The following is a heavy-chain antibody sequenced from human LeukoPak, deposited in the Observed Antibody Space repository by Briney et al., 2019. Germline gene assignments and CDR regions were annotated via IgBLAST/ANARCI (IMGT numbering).Heavy chain of an antibody. CDR2: ISSSSSYI. D-gene: IGHD3-10*01. J-gene: IGHJ3*02. V-gene: IGHV3-21*01. Sequence: GGSLRLSCAASRFTFSSYSMNWVRQAPEKGLEWVSSISSSSSYIYYADSVKGRFTISRDNAKNSLYLQMNSLRAEDTAVYYCARLGGDAFDIWGQGTMVTVSS. CDR3: ARLGGDAFDI. CDR1: RFTFSSYS.